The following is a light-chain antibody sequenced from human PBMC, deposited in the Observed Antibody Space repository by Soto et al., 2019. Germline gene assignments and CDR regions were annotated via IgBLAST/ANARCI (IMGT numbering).Light chain of an antibody. J-gene: IGLJ2*01. CDR3: SSYAGTTLVV. CDR2: EVT. CDR1: SSDVGGYNF. V-gene: IGLV2-8*01. Sequence: QSALTQPPSASGSPGQSVTISCTGTSSDVGGYNFVSWYQQYPGKAPKLMIYEVTKRPSGVPDRFSGSKSGNTASLTVSRLQAEDEAEYYCSSYAGTTLVVFGGGTKVTVL.